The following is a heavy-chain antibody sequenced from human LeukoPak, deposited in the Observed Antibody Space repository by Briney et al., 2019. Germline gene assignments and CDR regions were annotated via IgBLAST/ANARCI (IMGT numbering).Heavy chain of an antibody. CDR2: IRPDGSIL. V-gene: IGHV3-7*01. D-gene: IGHD4-11*01. CDR3: ARDRDYSKDY. Sequence: GGSLRLSCVDSDFTFSSDWMNWVRQAPGKGLELVANIRPDGSILYYADSVKGRFTSSRDNSKNMLYLQMNSLRGEDTAVYYCARDRDYSKDYWGQGTLVTVSS. CDR1: DFTFSSDW. J-gene: IGHJ4*02.